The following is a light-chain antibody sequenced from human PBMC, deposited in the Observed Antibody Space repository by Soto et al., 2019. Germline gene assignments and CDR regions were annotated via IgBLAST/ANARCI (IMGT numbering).Light chain of an antibody. CDR2: AVS. Sequence: QSALTQPASASGSPGQSITISCTGTSSDVGGYNHVSWYQHYPGKAPKLILFAVSDRPSGVSHRFSGSKSGNTASLTISGRQAEDEADYNCCSYTSLSTVVFGGGTKLTVL. J-gene: IGLJ2*01. CDR3: CSYTSLSTVV. V-gene: IGLV2-14*01. CDR1: SSDVGGYNH.